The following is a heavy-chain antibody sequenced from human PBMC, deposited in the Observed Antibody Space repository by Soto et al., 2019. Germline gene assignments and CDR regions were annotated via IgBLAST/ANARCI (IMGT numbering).Heavy chain of an antibody. Sequence: PGGSLRLSCAASGFTFRSFGMHWVRQAPGKGLEWVSILYSGGNTYYADSVEGRFTISRDGSKNTLYLHMNSLRAEDTAVYYCALRRVAYADFWGQGTRVTVSS. J-gene: IGHJ4*02. V-gene: IGHV3-NL1*01. CDR2: LYSGGNT. CDR1: GFTFRSFG. D-gene: IGHD2-2*01. CDR3: ALRRVAYADF.